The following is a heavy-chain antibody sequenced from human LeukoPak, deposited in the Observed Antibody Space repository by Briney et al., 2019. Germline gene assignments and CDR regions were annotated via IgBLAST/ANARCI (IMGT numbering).Heavy chain of an antibody. Sequence: GGSLRLSCVASAFTLSSYWMHWVRQAPGKGLVWVSHINSDGSRTDYADSVKGRFTISRDNAKNTLYLQMNSLRAEDTAVYYCARGNPLGHFWGQGTLVTVSS. CDR1: AFTLSSYW. J-gene: IGHJ4*02. V-gene: IGHV3-74*01. CDR2: INSDGSRT. CDR3: ARGNPLGHF. D-gene: IGHD3-16*01.